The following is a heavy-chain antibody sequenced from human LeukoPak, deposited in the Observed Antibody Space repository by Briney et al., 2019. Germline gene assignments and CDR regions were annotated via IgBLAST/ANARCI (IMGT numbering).Heavy chain of an antibody. D-gene: IGHD6-13*01. J-gene: IGHJ6*03. Sequence: SETLSLTCTVSGGSISSGSYYWSWIRQPAGKGLEWIGRIYTSGSTNYNPSLKSRVTISVDTSKNQFSLKLSSVTAADTAVYYCARQRFEIAAAGISYYYYYMDVWGKGTTVTISS. CDR1: GGSISSGSYY. V-gene: IGHV4-61*02. CDR2: IYTSGST. CDR3: ARQRFEIAAAGISYYYYYMDV.